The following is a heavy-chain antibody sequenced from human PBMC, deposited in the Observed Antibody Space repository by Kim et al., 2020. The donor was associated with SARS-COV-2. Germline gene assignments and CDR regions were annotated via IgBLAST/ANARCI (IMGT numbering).Heavy chain of an antibody. Sequence: GGSLRLSCAASGFTFKNYGMHWVRQAPGKGLEWVTVIWYDGSNQYYADSVKGRFTFSKDNSKNMLYLQMNSLRAEDTAVYYCATSSGSGWVHNYWGQGTLGTLSS. D-gene: IGHD6-19*01. J-gene: IGHJ4*02. CDR1: GFTFKNYG. V-gene: IGHV3-33*01. CDR3: ATSSGSGWVHNY. CDR2: IWYDGSNQ.